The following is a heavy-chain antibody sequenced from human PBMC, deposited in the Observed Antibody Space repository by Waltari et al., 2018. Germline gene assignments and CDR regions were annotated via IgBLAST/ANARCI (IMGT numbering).Heavy chain of an antibody. CDR2: INHSGST. V-gene: IGHV4-34*01. J-gene: IGHJ6*02. D-gene: IGHD4-17*01. CDR3: RYGDYYYGMDV. CDR1: GGSFSGYY. Sequence: QVQLQQWGAGLLKPSETLSLTCAVYGGSFSGYYWSWIRQPPGKGLEWIGEINHSGSTNYNPSLKSRVTISVDMSKNQFSLKLSSVTAADTAVYYCRYGDYYYGMDVWGQGTTVTVSS.